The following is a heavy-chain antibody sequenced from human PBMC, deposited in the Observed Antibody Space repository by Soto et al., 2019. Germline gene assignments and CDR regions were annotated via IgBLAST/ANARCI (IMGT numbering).Heavy chain of an antibody. D-gene: IGHD3-22*01. J-gene: IGHJ3*02. CDR1: GGSISSGDYY. CDR2: IYYSGST. V-gene: IGHV4-30-4*01. Sequence: PSEPLSLTCTVSGGSISSGDYYWSWIRQPPGKGLEWIGYIYYSGSTYYNPSLKSRVTISVDTSKNQFSLKLSSVTAADTAVYYCARARRYDSSGDQDAFDIWGQGTMVTVSS. CDR3: ARARRYDSSGDQDAFDI.